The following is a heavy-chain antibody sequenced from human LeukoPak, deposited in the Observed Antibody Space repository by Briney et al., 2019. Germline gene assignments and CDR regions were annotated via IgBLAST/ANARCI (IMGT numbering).Heavy chain of an antibody. V-gene: IGHV1-2*02. J-gene: IGHJ6*03. Sequence: ASVKVSCKASGYTFTNYYIHWVRQAPGQGLEWMGWINPSTGGTNYAQKFQGRVTMTRDTSISTAYMELSSLRPDDTAVYSCARGVTARGFYYYMDIWGNGTTVTISS. CDR1: GYTFTNYY. CDR3: ARGVTARGFYYYMDI. CDR2: INPSTGGT. D-gene: IGHD2-21*02.